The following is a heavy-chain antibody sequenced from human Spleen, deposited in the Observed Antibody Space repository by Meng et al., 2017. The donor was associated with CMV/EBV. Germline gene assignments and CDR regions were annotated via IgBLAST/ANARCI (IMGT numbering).Heavy chain of an antibody. CDR2: ISSSSSSI. V-gene: IGHV3-21*04. D-gene: IGHD4-17*01. CDR1: GFTFSSYG. CDR3: AKDMSAGYGSQFQLDY. J-gene: IGHJ4*02. Sequence: ETLSLTCAASGFTFSSYGINWVRQAPGKGLEWVSSISSSSSSIYYADSVKGRFTISRDNSKNSLYLQMISLRAEDTALYFCAKDMSAGYGSQFQLDYWGQGTLVTVSS.